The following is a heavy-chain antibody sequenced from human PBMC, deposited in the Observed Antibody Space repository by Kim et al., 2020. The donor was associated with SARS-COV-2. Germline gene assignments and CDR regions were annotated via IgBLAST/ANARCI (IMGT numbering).Heavy chain of an antibody. Sequence: GGSLRLSCGASGFTFSSYGMHWVRQAPGKGLEWVAVISYDGSNKYYADSVKGRFTISRDNSKNTLYLQMNNLRADDTAVYYCARVGSSSWDPWDYWGQGT. D-gene: IGHD6-13*01. V-gene: IGHV3-33*05. CDR1: GFTFSSYG. CDR2: ISYDGSNK. CDR3: ARVGSSSWDPWDY. J-gene: IGHJ4*02.